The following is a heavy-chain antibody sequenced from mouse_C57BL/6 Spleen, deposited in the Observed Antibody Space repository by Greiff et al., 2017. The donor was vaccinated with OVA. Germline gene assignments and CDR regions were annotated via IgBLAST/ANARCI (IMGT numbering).Heavy chain of an antibody. V-gene: IGHV3-6*01. D-gene: IGHD2-3*01. Sequence: ESGPGLVKPSQSLSLTCSVTGYSITSGYYWNWIRQFPGNKLEWMGYISYDGSNNYNPSLKNRISITRDTSKNQFFLKLNSVTTEDTATYYGARRIYDGYYYAMDYWGQGTSVTVSS. CDR3: ARRIYDGYYYAMDY. CDR1: GYSITSGYY. J-gene: IGHJ4*01. CDR2: ISYDGSN.